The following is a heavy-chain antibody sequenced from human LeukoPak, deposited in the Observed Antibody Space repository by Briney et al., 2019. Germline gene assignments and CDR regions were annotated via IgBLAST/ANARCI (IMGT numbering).Heavy chain of an antibody. Sequence: GGSLRLSCAASGFTFSSYGMHWVRQAPGKGLEWVAVIWYDGSNKYYADSVKGRFTISRDNSKNTLYLQMNSLRAEDTAVYYCAKEARIGYDILTGYYPSSNWFDPWGQGTLVTVSS. J-gene: IGHJ5*02. CDR1: GFTFSSYG. V-gene: IGHV3-33*06. CDR3: AKEARIGYDILTGYYPSSNWFDP. CDR2: IWYDGSNK. D-gene: IGHD3-9*01.